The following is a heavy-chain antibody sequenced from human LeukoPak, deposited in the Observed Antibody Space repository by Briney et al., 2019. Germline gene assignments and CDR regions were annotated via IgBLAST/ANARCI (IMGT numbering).Heavy chain of an antibody. D-gene: IGHD2-2*01. CDR2: INPSGGST. CDR1: GYTFTGYY. CDR3: ARGSDIVVPAAIRFYVYFQH. Sequence: ASVKVSCKASGYTFTGYYMHWVRQAPGQGLEWMGIINPSGGSTSYAQKFQGRVTMTRDTSTSTVYMELSSLGSEDTAVYYCARGSDIVVPAAIRFYVYFQHWGQGTLVTVSS. V-gene: IGHV1-46*01. J-gene: IGHJ1*01.